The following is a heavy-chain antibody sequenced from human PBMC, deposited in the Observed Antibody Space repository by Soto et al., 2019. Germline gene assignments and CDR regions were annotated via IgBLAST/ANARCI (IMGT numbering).Heavy chain of an antibody. V-gene: IGHV1-18*01. CDR2: SSAFNGHT. CDR3: ARGAAADPFDY. J-gene: IGHJ4*02. D-gene: IGHD6-13*01. Sequence: QVQLVQSGAEVKTPGASVKVSCKASGYTLSNYAISWVRQAPGQGLAWMGWSSAFNGHTNYAQKFQGRVTMTTDTSTSTAYMELRSLTSDDTAVYYCARGAAADPFDYWGQGTLVTVSS. CDR1: GYTLSNYA.